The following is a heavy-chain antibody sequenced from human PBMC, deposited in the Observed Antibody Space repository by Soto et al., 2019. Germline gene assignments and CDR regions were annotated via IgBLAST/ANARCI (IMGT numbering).Heavy chain of an antibody. CDR2: IYYSGST. CDR1: GGSISSGGYY. V-gene: IGHV4-31*03. Sequence: LSLTCTVSGGSISSGGYYWSWIRQHPGKGLEWIGYIYYSGSTYYNPSLKSRVTISVDTSKNQFSLKLSSVTAADTAVYYCARGSRVLRYFDSFDYWGQGTLVTVPQ. J-gene: IGHJ4*02. D-gene: IGHD3-9*01. CDR3: ARGSRVLRYFDSFDY.